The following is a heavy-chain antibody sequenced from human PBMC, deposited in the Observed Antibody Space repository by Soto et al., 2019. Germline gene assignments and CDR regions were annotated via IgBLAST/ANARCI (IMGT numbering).Heavy chain of an antibody. CDR3: ARGGIYHPGGYYYHSFDY. Sequence: SETLSLTCTVSGGSISSGGYYWSWIRQHPGKGLEWIGYIYYTGSTAYHPSLEGRVTISLDTSKQQFSLRVSSVSAADAGVYYCARGGIYHPGGYYYHSFDYWGQGTPVTVSS. CDR2: IYYTGST. D-gene: IGHD3-22*01. V-gene: IGHV4-61*08. J-gene: IGHJ4*02. CDR1: GGSISSGGYY.